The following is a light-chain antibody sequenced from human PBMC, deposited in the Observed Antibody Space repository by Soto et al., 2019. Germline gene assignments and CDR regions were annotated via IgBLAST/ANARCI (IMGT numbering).Light chain of an antibody. CDR1: QSVNIY. J-gene: IGKJ4*01. Sequence: EIVLTQSPATVSLSPGERVTLSCRASQSVNIYLAWYQQKPGQAPRLLIYDASNRATGVPARFSGSGSGTDFTLTISSLESEDFAIYYCQQRANWPLTFGGGTKAEIK. CDR3: QQRANWPLT. V-gene: IGKV3-11*01. CDR2: DAS.